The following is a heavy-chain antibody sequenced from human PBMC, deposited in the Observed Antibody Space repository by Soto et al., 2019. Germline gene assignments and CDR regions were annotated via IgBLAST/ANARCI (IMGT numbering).Heavy chain of an antibody. V-gene: IGHV1-2*02. CDR1: GYSFTAYY. Sequence: QVQLVQSGAEVKKPGASVKVSCKASGYSFTAYYMPWVRQAPGQGLEWMGWINPNSGDTNYAQKFQGRVTMTRDTFISTAYMELSRLRSDDTAVFYCAISVSTIAARPDYWGQGTLGTVSS. CDR2: INPNSGDT. CDR3: AISVSTIAARPDY. J-gene: IGHJ4*02. D-gene: IGHD6-6*01.